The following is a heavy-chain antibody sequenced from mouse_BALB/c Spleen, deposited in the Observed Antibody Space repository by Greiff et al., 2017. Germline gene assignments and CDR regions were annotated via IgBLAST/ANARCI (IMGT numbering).Heavy chain of an antibody. CDR1: GFNIKDYY. D-gene: IGHD1-1*01. Sequence: EVQLQQSGAELVRSGASVKLSCTASGFNIKDYYMHWVKQRPEQGLEWIGWIDPENGDTEYAPKFQGKATMTADTSSNTAYLQLSSLTSEDTAVYYCKSPPYGSSHFDYWGQGTTLTVSS. J-gene: IGHJ2*01. V-gene: IGHV14-4*02. CDR2: IDPENGDT. CDR3: KSPPYGSSHFDY.